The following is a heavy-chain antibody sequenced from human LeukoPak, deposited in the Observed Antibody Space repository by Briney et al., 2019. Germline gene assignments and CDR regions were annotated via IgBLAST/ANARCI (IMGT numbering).Heavy chain of an antibody. J-gene: IGHJ4*02. CDR1: GGSFSGYY. Sequence: SETLSLTCAVYGGSFSGYYWSWIRQPPGKGLEWIGEINHSGSTNYNPSLKSRVTIPVDTSKNQFSLKLSSVAAADTAVYYCARGVLGGYSYGPSLDYWGQGTLVTVSS. V-gene: IGHV4-34*01. D-gene: IGHD5-18*01. CDR2: INHSGST. CDR3: ARGVLGGYSYGPSLDY.